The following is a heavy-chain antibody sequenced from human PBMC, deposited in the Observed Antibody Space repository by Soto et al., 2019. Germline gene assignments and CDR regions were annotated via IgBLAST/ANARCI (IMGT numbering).Heavy chain of an antibody. J-gene: IGHJ4*02. CDR1: GGSTSSDNY. V-gene: IGHV4-30-4*01. D-gene: IGHD3-16*01. CDR2: IYYSGNT. CDR3: AREGGESSDGLFYFDS. Sequence: SETLSLTCTVSGGSTSSDNYWSWIRQPPGKGLEWIGHIYYSGNTDYNPSLKSRLAISIDTSKNQFSLKLSSVTAADTAVYFCAREGGESSDGLFYFDSWGQGSLVTVSS.